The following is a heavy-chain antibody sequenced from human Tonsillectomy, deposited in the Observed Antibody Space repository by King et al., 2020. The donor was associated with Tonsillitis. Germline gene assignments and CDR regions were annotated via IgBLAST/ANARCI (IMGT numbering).Heavy chain of an antibody. CDR3: AASSYYYGSGSYYPYHF. J-gene: IGHJ4*02. Sequence: VQLVESWAEVKKPGESLRISCKGSGYSFTSYWINWVRQMPGKGLEWMGRIDPSDSSTNYSPSFQGHVTVSGDKSISTAYLQWSSLKASDTAMYYCAASSYYYGSGSYYPYHFWGQGTLVTVSS. CDR2: IDPSDSST. CDR1: GYSFTSYW. D-gene: IGHD3-10*01. V-gene: IGHV5-10-1*03.